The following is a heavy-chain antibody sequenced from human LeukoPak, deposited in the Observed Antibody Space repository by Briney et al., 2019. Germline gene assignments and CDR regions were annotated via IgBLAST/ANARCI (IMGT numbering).Heavy chain of an antibody. D-gene: IGHD6-19*01. CDR1: GGSISSYY. Sequence: SETLSLTCTVSGGSISSYYWSWTRQPPGKGLEWIGYIYTSGSTNYNPSLKSRVTISVDTSKNQFSLKLSSVTAADTAVYYCARQDGYSSGWPFDYWGQGTLVTVSS. J-gene: IGHJ4*02. CDR2: IYTSGST. V-gene: IGHV4-4*09. CDR3: ARQDGYSSGWPFDY.